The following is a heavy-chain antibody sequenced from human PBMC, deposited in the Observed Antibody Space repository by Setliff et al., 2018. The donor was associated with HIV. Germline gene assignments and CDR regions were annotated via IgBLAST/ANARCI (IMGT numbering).Heavy chain of an antibody. J-gene: IGHJ4*02. CDR2: IKEDGSET. D-gene: IGHD1-26*01. CDR3: ARDATRGGDFDF. V-gene: IGHV3-7*01. CDR1: GFTFSSYA. Sequence: LRLSCAASGFTFSSYAMHWVRQAPGKGLEWVANIKEDGSETFYVDSVKGRFTMSRDNAKNLVYLEMNSLKVEDTAVYYCARDATRGGDFDFWGQGTLVTVSS.